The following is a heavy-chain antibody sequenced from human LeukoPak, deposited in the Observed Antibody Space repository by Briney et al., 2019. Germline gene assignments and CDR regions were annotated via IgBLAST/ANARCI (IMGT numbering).Heavy chain of an antibody. CDR3: ARLGWLLHY. CDR1: GITFSSYW. Sequence: GGSLRLSCAASGITFSSYWMSWVRQAPGKGLEWVANIKQDGSEKYYVDSVKGRFTISRDNAKNSLYLQMNSLRAEDTAVYYCARLGWLLHYWGQGTLVTVSS. D-gene: IGHD3-22*01. CDR2: IKQDGSEK. V-gene: IGHV3-7*01. J-gene: IGHJ4*02.